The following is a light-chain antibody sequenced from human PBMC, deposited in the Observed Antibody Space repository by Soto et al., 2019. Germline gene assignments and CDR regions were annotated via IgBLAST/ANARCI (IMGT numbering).Light chain of an antibody. CDR3: QHRSSWPLT. CDR1: QSVSSS. Sequence: EIVLTQSPATLSLSPGETATLSCRASQSVSSSLAWYQQKPGQTPRLLIYDASNRATGIPARFSGSGSGTDFTLTVSSLEPEDFAVSYCQHRSSWPLTFGGGTKVEIK. J-gene: IGKJ4*01. CDR2: DAS. V-gene: IGKV3-11*01.